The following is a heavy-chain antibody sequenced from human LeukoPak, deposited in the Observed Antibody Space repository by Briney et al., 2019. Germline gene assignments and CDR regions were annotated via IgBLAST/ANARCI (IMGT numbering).Heavy chain of an antibody. V-gene: IGHV4-30-4*01. CDR2: IYYSGST. J-gene: IGHJ6*02. D-gene: IGHD4-11*01. Sequence: SETLSLTCAVSGGSISSGDYYWSWIRQPPGKGLEWIGYIYYSGSTYYNPSLKSRVTISVDTFKNQFSLKLSSVTAAGTAVYYCARAAQTVTTVGRETYYGMDVWGQGTTVTVSS. CDR1: GGSISSGDYY. CDR3: ARAAQTVTTVGRETYYGMDV.